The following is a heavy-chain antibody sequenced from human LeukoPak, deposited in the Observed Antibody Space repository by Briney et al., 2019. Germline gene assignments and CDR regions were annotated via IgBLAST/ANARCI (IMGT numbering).Heavy chain of an antibody. D-gene: IGHD6-19*01. CDR1: GYSFTSYW. CDR2: VYPVDSQT. J-gene: IGHJ4*02. Sequence: GESLKIPCKGSGYSFTSYWIAWVRQLPAKGLEWVVVVYPVDSQTIYSPSFQGQVTISADKSISTVYLQWTSLKASDTAMYYCALSIAVAGTVTYFDFWGERTLVTVSS. CDR3: ALSIAVAGTVTYFDF. V-gene: IGHV5-51*01.